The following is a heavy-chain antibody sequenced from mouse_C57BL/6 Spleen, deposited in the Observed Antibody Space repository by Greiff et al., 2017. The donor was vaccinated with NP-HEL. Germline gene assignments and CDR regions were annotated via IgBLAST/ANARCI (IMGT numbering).Heavy chain of an antibody. CDR2: IYPGDGDT. J-gene: IGHJ2*01. D-gene: IGHD1-1*01. Sequence: QVQLKQSGPELVKPGASVKISCKASGYAFSSSWMNWVKQRPGKGLEWIGRIYPGDGDTNYNGKFKGKATLTADKSSSTAYMQLSSLTSEDSAVYFCAREGGRCFDYWGQGTTLTVSS. CDR3: AREGGRCFDY. V-gene: IGHV1-82*01. CDR1: GYAFSSSW.